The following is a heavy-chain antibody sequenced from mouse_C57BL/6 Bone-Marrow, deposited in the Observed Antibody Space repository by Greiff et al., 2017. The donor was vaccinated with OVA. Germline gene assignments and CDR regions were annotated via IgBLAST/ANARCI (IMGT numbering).Heavy chain of an antibody. CDR3: ARAGTCDY. J-gene: IGHJ2*01. V-gene: IGHV1-76*01. CDR2: IYPGSGNT. Sequence: VQLQQSGAELVRPGASVKLSCKASGYTFTDYYINWVKQRPGQGLEWIARIYPGSGNTYYNEKFKGKATLTAEKSSSTAYMQLSSLTSEDSAVYFCARAGTCDYWGQGTTLTVSS. CDR1: GYTFTDYY. D-gene: IGHD4-1*01.